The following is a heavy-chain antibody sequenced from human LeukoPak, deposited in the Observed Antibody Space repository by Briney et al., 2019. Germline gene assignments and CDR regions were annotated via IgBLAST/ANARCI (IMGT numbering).Heavy chain of an antibody. J-gene: IGHJ4*02. D-gene: IGHD5-24*01. CDR1: GGSISSGVYY. Sequence: SHTLSLTCPVSGGSISSGVYYWSWIRQHPGKGLEWIGYIYYSGSTYYNPALKSRVTISVDTSKNQFSLKLSSVTAADTAVYYCARGVRWLQLSYFDYWGQGTLVTVSS. CDR2: IYYSGST. V-gene: IGHV4-31*03. CDR3: ARGVRWLQLSYFDY.